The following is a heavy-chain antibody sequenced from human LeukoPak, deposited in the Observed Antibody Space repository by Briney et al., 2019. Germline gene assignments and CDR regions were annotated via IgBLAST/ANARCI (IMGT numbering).Heavy chain of an antibody. D-gene: IGHD3-3*01. CDR3: ARRITIFGVAQQGDAFDI. CDR1: GGSISSYY. CDR2: IYYSGST. Sequence: PSETLSLTCTVSGGSISSYYWSWIRQPPGKGLEWIGYIYYSGSTNYNPSLKSRVTISVDTSKNQFSLKLSSVTAADTAVYYCARRITIFGVAQQGDAFDIWGQGTMVTVSS. J-gene: IGHJ3*02. V-gene: IGHV4-59*01.